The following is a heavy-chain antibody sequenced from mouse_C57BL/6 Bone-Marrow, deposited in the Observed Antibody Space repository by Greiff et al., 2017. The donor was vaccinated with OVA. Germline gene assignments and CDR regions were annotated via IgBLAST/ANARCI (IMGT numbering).Heavy chain of an antibody. CDR3: ARHGGYGSSYDWYFDV. V-gene: IGHV5-12*01. CDR1: GFTFSDYY. D-gene: IGHD1-1*01. J-gene: IGHJ1*03. Sequence: EVQLVESGGGLVQPGGSLKLSCAASGFTFSDYYMYWVRQTPEKRLEWVAYISNGGGSTYYPDTVKGRFTISRDNAKNTLYLQMSRLKSEDTAMYYCARHGGYGSSYDWYFDVWGTGTTVTVSS. CDR2: ISNGGGST.